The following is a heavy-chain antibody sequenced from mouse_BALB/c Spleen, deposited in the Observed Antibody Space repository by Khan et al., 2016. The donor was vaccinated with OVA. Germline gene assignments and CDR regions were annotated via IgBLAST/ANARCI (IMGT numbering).Heavy chain of an antibody. Sequence: QVQLQPSGPELVRPGVSVKISCKGSGYTFTDYAMHWVKQSHEKSLEWIGLISTYSGNTNYKQKFKVKATMTVDKSSNTAYMELARLTSEDSAIYYCTRPTYDGYYDYGGQGTTLTVSS. CDR3: TRPTYDGYYDY. CDR2: ISTYSGNT. J-gene: IGHJ2*01. V-gene: IGHV1S137*01. CDR1: GYTFTDYA. D-gene: IGHD2-3*01.